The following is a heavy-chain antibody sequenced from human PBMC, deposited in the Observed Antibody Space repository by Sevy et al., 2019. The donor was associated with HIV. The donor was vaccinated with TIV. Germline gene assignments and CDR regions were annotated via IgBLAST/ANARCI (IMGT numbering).Heavy chain of an antibody. J-gene: IGHJ2*01. CDR1: GFTFSSYA. CDR3: ARDELDCSGGSCYSRYAYWYFDL. V-gene: IGHV3-30-3*01. D-gene: IGHD2-15*01. CDR2: ISYDGSNK. Sequence: GGSLRLSCAASGFTFSSYAMHWVRQAPGKGLEWVAVISYDGSNKYYEDSVKGRFTISRDNSKNTLYLQMNSLRAEDTAVYYCARDELDCSGGSCYSRYAYWYFDLWGRGTLVTVSS.